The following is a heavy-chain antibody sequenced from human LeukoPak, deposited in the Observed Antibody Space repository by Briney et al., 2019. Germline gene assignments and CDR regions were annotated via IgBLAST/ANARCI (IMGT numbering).Heavy chain of an antibody. J-gene: IGHJ3*02. Sequence: SETLSLTCSVSGGSMDEYYWNWIRQSPGKGLEWIGYIYYSGSTNYNPSFKSRVAISVDTSKNQFSLILNSVTTADTAVYYCAREDVHYYSSASSAVAYAIWGQGTRVTVSS. CDR2: IYYSGST. CDR1: GGSMDEYY. V-gene: IGHV4-59*01. CDR3: AREDVHYYSSASSAVAYAI. D-gene: IGHD3-10*01.